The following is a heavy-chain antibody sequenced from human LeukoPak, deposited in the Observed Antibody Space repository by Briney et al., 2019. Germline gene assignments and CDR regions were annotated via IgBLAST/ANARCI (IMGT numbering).Heavy chain of an antibody. CDR2: IYYSGST. V-gene: IGHV4-39*01. J-gene: IGHJ4*02. CDR3: APGYYDSSGYYLDY. CDR1: GGSISSSSYY. D-gene: IGHD3-22*01. Sequence: SETLSLTCTVSGGSISSSSYYWGWIRQPPGKGLEWIGSIYYSGSTYYNPSLKSRVTISVDTSKNQFSLKLSSVTAADTAVYYCAPGYYDSSGYYLDYWGQGTLVTVSS.